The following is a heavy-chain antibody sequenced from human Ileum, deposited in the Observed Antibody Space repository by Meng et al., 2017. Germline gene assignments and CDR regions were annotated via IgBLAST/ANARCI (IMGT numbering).Heavy chain of an antibody. J-gene: IGHJ4*02. CDR2: INVDAGTI. V-gene: IGHV3-74*01. Sequence: GGPLRPSCAAPGFTFSSYWMHWFRQAPGKGLEWVSQINVDAGTITYADCVKGRFTISRDNAKNTLYLQMNSQRVEDTAVYLCARVQKGYCDYSGQGTLVTVSS. D-gene: IGHD4-11*01. CDR3: ARVQKGYCDY. CDR1: GFTFSSYW.